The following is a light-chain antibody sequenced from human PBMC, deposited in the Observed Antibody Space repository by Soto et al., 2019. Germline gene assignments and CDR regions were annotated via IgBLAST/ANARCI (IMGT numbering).Light chain of an antibody. CDR2: DAS. CDR3: HQYASSPWT. J-gene: IGKJ1*01. Sequence: EIVLTQSPGTLSLSPGERATLSCRASQSVSSTYLAWYQQKPGQAPRLLIYDASTRAAGIPDRFSGSGSGTDFTLTISRLEAEDFALYYCHQYASSPWTFGQGAKGEIK. V-gene: IGKV3-20*01. CDR1: QSVSSTY.